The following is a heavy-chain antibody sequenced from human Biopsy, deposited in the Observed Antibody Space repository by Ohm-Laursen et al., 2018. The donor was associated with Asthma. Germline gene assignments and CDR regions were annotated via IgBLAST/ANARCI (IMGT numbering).Heavy chain of an antibody. Sequence: SLRLSCAASGFTFSNYAMHWVRQAPGKGMEWVGVIAYDGGDKYCADSVKGRFTISRDNSKNTLYLQMNSLRAEDTAVYYCAKERYYDFWSGYPIWGQGTMVTVSS. J-gene: IGHJ3*02. D-gene: IGHD3-3*01. CDR1: GFTFSNYA. CDR3: AKERYYDFWSGYPI. V-gene: IGHV3-30*18. CDR2: IAYDGGDK.